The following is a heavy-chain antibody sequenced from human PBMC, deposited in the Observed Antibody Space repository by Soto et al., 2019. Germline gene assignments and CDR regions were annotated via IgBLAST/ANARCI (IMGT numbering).Heavy chain of an antibody. CDR1: GLTFSSAI. CDR2: ISRDGTGN. J-gene: IGHJ1*01. Sequence: QVQFVESGGALVHPGRSLRLSCAASGLTFSSAIMHWVRQTPGKGLEWIALISRDGTGNIFTDSLKGRFTISRDNSKDTLYLDMNSLTPEDTGVYYCAREEESSGHAGTFLYWGQGTLVTVSA. V-gene: IGHV3-30-3*01. D-gene: IGHD3-22*01. CDR3: AREEESSGHAGTFLY.